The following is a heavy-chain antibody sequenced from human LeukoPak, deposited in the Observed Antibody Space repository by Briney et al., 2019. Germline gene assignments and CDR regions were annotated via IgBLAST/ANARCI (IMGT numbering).Heavy chain of an antibody. CDR2: IYYSGTT. CDR3: ARVSSSWDWYFDL. CDR1: GGSISNYY. Sequence: SETLSLTCTVSGGSISNYYWNWIRQPPGKGLEWIGYIYYSGTTNYNPSLKSRVSMSVDTSKNQFSLKLSSVTAADTAVYYCARVSSSWDWYFDLWGRGTLVTVSS. J-gene: IGHJ2*01. V-gene: IGHV4-59*01. D-gene: IGHD6-13*01.